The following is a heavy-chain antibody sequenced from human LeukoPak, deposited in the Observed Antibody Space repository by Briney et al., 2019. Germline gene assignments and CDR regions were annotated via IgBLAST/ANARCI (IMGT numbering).Heavy chain of an antibody. CDR2: FYYSGST. Sequence: PSETLSLTCTVSGGSISSSSYYWGWLRQPLGKGVEWIGSFYYSGSTYYNPSLKSRVTISVDTSKNQFSLKLSCAAAADTAVYYCASGYCGWSRINWFDPWGQGTLVTVSS. CDR1: GGSISSSSYY. V-gene: IGHV4-39*01. CDR3: ASGYCGWSRINWFDP. D-gene: IGHD5-12*01. J-gene: IGHJ5*02.